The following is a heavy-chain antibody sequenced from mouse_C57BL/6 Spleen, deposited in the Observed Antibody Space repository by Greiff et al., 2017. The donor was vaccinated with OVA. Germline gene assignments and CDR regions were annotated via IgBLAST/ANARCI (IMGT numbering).Heavy chain of an antibody. D-gene: IGHD1-1*01. V-gene: IGHV1-53*01. Sequence: VQLQQPGTDLVKPGASVKLSCKASGYTFTSYWMHWVKQRPGQGLEWIGNINPSNGGTNYNEKFKSKATLTVDKSSSTAYMQLSSLTSEDSSVYYCSRMGTTVDLYYAMDYWCQGTSVTVSS. CDR2: INPSNGGT. J-gene: IGHJ4*01. CDR3: SRMGTTVDLYYAMDY. CDR1: GYTFTSYW.